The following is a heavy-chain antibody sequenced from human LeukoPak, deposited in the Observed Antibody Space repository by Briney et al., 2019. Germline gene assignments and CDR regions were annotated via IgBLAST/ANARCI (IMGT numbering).Heavy chain of an antibody. J-gene: IGHJ6*03. CDR3: ATGGSSSGYYYYMDV. CDR1: GFTFSDYY. V-gene: IGHV3-11*01. D-gene: IGHD6-6*01. Sequence: PGGSLRLSCAASGFTFSDYYMSWIRQAPGKGLEWVSYISSSGSTIYYADSVKGRFTISRDNSKNTLYLQMNSLRAEDTAVYYCATGGSSSGYYYYMDVWGKGTMVTVSS. CDR2: ISSSGSTI.